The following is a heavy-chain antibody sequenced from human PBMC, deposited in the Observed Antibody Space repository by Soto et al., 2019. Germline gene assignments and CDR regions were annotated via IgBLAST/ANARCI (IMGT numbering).Heavy chain of an antibody. V-gene: IGHV3-15*07. CDR1: GFTFSNAW. CDR2: IKSKTDGGTT. J-gene: IGHJ4*02. D-gene: IGHD6-6*01. CDR3: AKSSGTWRYYFDY. Sequence: GGSLRLSCAASGFTFSNAWMNWVRQAPGKGLEWVGRIKSKTDGGTTDYAAPVKGRFTISRDDSKNTLYLQMNSLKTEDTAVYYCAKSSGTWRYYFDYWGQGTLVTVSA.